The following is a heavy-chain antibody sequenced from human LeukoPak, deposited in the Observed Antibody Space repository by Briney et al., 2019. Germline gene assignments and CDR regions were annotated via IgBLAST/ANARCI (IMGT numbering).Heavy chain of an antibody. CDR1: GYTFTSYY. Sequence: GASVKVSCKASGYTFTSYYMHWVRQAPGQGLEWMGIINPSGGSTSYAQKFQGRVTMTRDTSTSTVYMEPSSLRSEDTAVYYCARAGPYCGGDCYSGHTDAFDIWGQGTMVTVSS. CDR3: ARAGPYCGGDCYSGHTDAFDI. J-gene: IGHJ3*02. V-gene: IGHV1-46*01. D-gene: IGHD2-21*02. CDR2: INPSGGST.